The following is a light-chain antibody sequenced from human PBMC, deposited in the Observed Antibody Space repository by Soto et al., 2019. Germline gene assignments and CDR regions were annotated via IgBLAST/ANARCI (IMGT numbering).Light chain of an antibody. CDR2: DAS. Sequence: DIQMTXXPSSLSASVGDRVTITXXXSQDISNYLNWYQQKPGKAPKLLIYDASNLETGVPSRFSGSGSGTDFTFTISSLQPEDIATYYCQQYDNLPLTFGGGTKVEIK. CDR3: QQYDNLPLT. V-gene: IGKV1-33*01. J-gene: IGKJ4*01. CDR1: QDISNY.